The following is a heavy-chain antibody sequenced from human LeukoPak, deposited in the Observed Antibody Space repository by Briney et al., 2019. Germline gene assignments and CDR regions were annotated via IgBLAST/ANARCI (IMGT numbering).Heavy chain of an antibody. CDR2: ISGSGGTT. Sequence: GGSLRLSCAGSGFTFPSYAMTWVRQAPGKGLEWVAAISGSGGTTYYADSVKGRFTISRDNSKNTLYLHMNSLRPEDTAVYYCAKVVGATPFDYWGQGTLVTVSS. CDR3: AKVVGATPFDY. V-gene: IGHV3-23*01. CDR1: GFTFPSYA. J-gene: IGHJ4*02. D-gene: IGHD1-26*01.